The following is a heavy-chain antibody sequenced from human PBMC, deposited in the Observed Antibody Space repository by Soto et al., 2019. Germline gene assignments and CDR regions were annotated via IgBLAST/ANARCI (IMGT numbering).Heavy chain of an antibody. CDR1: GFTFSSYA. CDR2: ISYDGSNK. J-gene: IGHJ2*01. Sequence: QVQLVESGGGVVQPGRSLRLSCAASGFTFSSYAMHWVRQAPGKGLEWVAVISYDGSNKYYADSVKGRFTISRDNYKNTLYLQTNSRKEEDTGIYYCARDERSGYYYGWYFDLWGRGTLVTVSS. CDR3: ARDERSGYYYGWYFDL. V-gene: IGHV3-30*14. D-gene: IGHD3-22*01.